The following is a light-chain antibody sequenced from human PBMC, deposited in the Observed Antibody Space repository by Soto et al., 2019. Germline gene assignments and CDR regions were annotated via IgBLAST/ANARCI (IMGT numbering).Light chain of an antibody. J-gene: IGLJ1*01. CDR2: GNN. V-gene: IGLV1-40*01. CDR3: QSYDNSLTYV. Sequence: QSVLTQPPSVSGATGQSITISCTGSSSNIGAGYDVHWYQQVPGTAPKLLIYGNNNQASGVPDRFSVSKSGTSASLAISGFQAEDAADYYCQSYDNSLTYVFGTGTKLTVL. CDR1: SSNIGAGYD.